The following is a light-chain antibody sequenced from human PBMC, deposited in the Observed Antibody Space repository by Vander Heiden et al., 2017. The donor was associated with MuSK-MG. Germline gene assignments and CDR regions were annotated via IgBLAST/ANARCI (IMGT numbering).Light chain of an antibody. J-gene: IGLJ2*01. V-gene: IGLV3-1*01. CDR1: KLGDKY. CDR3: QAWDISTVV. CDR2: QDT. Sequence: SYELTQPPSVSVSPGQTASITCSGDKLGDKYASWYQQRPGQSPLLVIYQDTKRPSGSPERFSGSNSGNTATLTISGTQAMDEGDYHCQAWDISTVVFGGGTKLTVL.